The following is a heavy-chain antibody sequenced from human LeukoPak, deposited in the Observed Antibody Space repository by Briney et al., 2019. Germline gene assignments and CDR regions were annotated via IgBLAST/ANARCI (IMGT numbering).Heavy chain of an antibody. CDR3: ARGALLWFGELDY. V-gene: IGHV4-30-4*01. Sequence: SQTLSLTCTISGGSISSGDYYWSWIRHPPGKGLEWIGYIYYSGSTYYNPSLKSRVTISVDTSKNQFSLKLSSVTAADTAVYYCARGALLWFGELDYWGQGTLVTVSS. D-gene: IGHD3-10*01. CDR2: IYYSGST. J-gene: IGHJ4*02. CDR1: GGSISSGDYY.